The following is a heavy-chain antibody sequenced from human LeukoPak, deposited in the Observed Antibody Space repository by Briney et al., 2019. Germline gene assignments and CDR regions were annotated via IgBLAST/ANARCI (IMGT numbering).Heavy chain of an antibody. J-gene: IGHJ4*02. V-gene: IGHV3-21*01. CDR2: ISSSSRDI. CDR1: GFTFSSHT. D-gene: IGHD3-22*01. Sequence: GGSLRLSCAASGFTFSSHTMNWVRQAPGKALEWVSSISSSSRDINYADSVQGRFTISRDNAKNSLYLQMNSLRAEDTAAYHCARVGYYDNRGPFDYWGQGTLVTVSS. CDR3: ARVGYYDNRGPFDY.